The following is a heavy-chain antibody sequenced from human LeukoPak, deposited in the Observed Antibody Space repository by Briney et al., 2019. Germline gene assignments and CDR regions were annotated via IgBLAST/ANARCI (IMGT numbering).Heavy chain of an antibody. D-gene: IGHD4-23*01. CDR3: AGDYEGNLAFDI. J-gene: IGHJ3*02. CDR2: ISSSSTYI. CDR1: GFSFSNCS. Sequence: PGGSLRLSCAASGFSFSNCSMNWVRQAPGKGLEWVSSISSSSTYIYYADSLEGRFTISRDNVRNSLYLQMNGLRAEDTAVYYCAGDYEGNLAFDIWGQGTMVTVSS. V-gene: IGHV3-21*01.